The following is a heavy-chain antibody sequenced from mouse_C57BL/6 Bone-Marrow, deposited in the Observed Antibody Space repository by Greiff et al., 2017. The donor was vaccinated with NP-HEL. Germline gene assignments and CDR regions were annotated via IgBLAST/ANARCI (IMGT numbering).Heavy chain of an antibody. CDR1: GYTFTDYY. CDR3: ASDYGSSYNWYFDV. V-gene: IGHV1-19*01. D-gene: IGHD1-1*01. Sequence: EVKLVESGPVLVKPGASVKMSCKASGYTFTDYYMNWVKQSHGKSLEWIGVINPYNGGNSYNQKFKGKATLTVAKSSSTAYMELNSLTSEDSAVYYCASDYGSSYNWYFDVWGTGTTVTVSS. CDR2: INPYNGGN. J-gene: IGHJ1*03.